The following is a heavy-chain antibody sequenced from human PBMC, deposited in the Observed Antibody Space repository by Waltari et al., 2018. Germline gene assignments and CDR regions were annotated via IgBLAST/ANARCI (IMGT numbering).Heavy chain of an antibody. V-gene: IGHV5-51*01. J-gene: IGHJ4*02. Sequence: EVQLVQSGAEVRMPGESLKISCKTSGYSFTNYWIGWVRQMPGKGLEWMGISLPVESDTKYRPSFQGQVTMSAHKSISPAYLPCSSLKASDVGMYYCARLVDSRGACDYWGQGTLVTVSS. CDR2: SLPVESDT. CDR3: ARLVDSRGACDY. D-gene: IGHD1-26*01. CDR1: GYSFTNYW.